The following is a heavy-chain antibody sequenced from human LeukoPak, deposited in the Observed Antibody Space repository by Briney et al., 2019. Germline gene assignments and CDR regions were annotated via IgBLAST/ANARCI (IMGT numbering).Heavy chain of an antibody. J-gene: IGHJ4*02. V-gene: IGHV3-30-3*01. CDR1: GFTFSSYA. D-gene: IGHD2/OR15-2a*01. CDR3: ARDLAFSRLDY. Sequence: PGGSLRLSCAASGFTFSSYAMHWVRQAPGKGLEWVAVISYDGSNKYYADSVKGRFTISRDNSKNTLYLQMDSLRVEDTAFYYCARDLAFSRLDYWGQGVLVTVSS. CDR2: ISYDGSNK.